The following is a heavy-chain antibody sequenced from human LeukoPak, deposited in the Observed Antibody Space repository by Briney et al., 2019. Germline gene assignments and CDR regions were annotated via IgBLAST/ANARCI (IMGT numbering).Heavy chain of an antibody. J-gene: IGHJ4*02. CDR3: ARPYQRLLRNGDTGFDY. CDR2: ISSSSSTI. CDR1: GFTFSSYS. Sequence: GGSLRLSCAASGFTFSSYSMNWVRQAPGKGLEGVSYISSSSSTIYYADSVKGRFTISRDNAKNSLYLQMNSLRAEDTAVYYCARPYQRLLRNGDTGFDYWGQGTLVTVSS. V-gene: IGHV3-48*01. D-gene: IGHD4-17*01.